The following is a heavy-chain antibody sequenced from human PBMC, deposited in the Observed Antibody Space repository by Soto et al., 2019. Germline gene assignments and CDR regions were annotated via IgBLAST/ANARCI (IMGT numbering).Heavy chain of an antibody. V-gene: IGHV3-30-3*01. CDR1: GFTFSSYA. J-gene: IGHJ4*02. CDR2: ISYDGSNK. Sequence: QVRLVESGGGVVQPGRSLRLSCAASGFTFSSYAIHWVRQAPGKGLEWVAIISYDGSNKYYADSVKGRFTISRDNSKNTLYLQMNSLRAEDTAVYYCARDYDYWGQGTLVTVSS. CDR3: ARDYDY. D-gene: IGHD3-3*01.